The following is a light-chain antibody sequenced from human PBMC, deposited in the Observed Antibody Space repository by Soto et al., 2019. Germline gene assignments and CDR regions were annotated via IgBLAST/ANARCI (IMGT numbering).Light chain of an antibody. J-gene: IGKJ1*01. V-gene: IGKV1-27*01. Sequence: DIQMTQSPSSLSASVGDRVTITCRASQGIRKSLAWYQQKPGKVPKLLIYAASTLQSGVPSRFSGSGSGTDFTLTISSLQPEDVATYYCLNYNSAPWTFCQGTKVEIK. CDR3: LNYNSAPWT. CDR2: AAS. CDR1: QGIRKS.